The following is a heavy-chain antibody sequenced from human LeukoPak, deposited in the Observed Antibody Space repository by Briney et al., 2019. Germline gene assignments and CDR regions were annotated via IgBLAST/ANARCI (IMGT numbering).Heavy chain of an antibody. D-gene: IGHD3-10*01. CDR3: ARDPARMVRGIKWLDY. CDR2: ISSSSSYI. CDR1: GFTFSSYS. V-gene: IGHV3-21*01. Sequence: GGSLRLSCAASGFTFSSYSMNWVRQAPGKGLEWVSSISSSSSYIYYADSVKGRFTISRDNAKNSLYLQMNSLGAEDTAVYYCARDPARMVRGIKWLDYWGQGTLVTVSS. J-gene: IGHJ4*02.